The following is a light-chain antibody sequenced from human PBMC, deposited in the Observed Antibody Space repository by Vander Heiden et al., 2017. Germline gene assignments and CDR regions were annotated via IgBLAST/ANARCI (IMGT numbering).Light chain of an antibody. J-gene: IGLJ3*02. CDR1: SSNIGGNY. Sequence: FTQPPSVPAAPGQKFTISCSGSSSNIGGNYVSWYQNLPGTAPKLHIYSDVLRSSHIPDRFSASKSGTSATLDITGLQTGDEGDYYCGTWDGRLSAVVFGGGTKLTVL. CDR3: GTWDGRLSAVV. CDR2: SDV. V-gene: IGLV1-51*01.